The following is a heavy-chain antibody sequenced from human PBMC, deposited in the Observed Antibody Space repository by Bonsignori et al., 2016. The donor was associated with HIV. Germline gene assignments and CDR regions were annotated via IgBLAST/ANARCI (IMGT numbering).Heavy chain of an antibody. J-gene: IGHJ4*02. Sequence: PGKGLEWIGEINHSGSTNYNPSLKSRVTISVDTSKNQFSLKLSSVTAADTAVYYCARNWGPGYYFDYWGQGTLVTVSS. V-gene: IGHV4-34*01. D-gene: IGHD7-27*01. CDR3: ARNWGPGYYFDY. CDR2: INHSGST.